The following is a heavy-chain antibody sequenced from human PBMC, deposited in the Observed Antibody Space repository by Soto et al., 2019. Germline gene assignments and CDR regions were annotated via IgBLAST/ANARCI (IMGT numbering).Heavy chain of an antibody. CDR3: ARSLVVPASNYYYGMDV. V-gene: IGHV5-10-1*01. CDR1: GYSFTSYW. D-gene: IGHD2-2*01. Sequence: GESLKISCKGSGYSFTSYWISWVRQMPGKGLEWMGRIDPSDSYTNYSPSFQGHVTISADKSISTAYLQWSSLKASDTAMYYCARSLVVPASNYYYGMDVWGQGTTVTVSS. J-gene: IGHJ6*02. CDR2: IDPSDSYT.